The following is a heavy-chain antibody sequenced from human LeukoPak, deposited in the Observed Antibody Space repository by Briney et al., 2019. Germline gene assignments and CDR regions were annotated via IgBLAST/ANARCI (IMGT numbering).Heavy chain of an antibody. D-gene: IGHD3-9*01. CDR3: ARSPDDILTGYFDY. J-gene: IGHJ4*02. Sequence: SETLSLTCTVSGGSISSYYWSWIRQPPGKGLEWIGYIYYSGSTNYNPSFKSRVTISVDTSKNQFSLKLSSVTAVDTAVYYCARSPDDILTGYFDYWGQGTLVTVSS. CDR1: GGSISSYY. CDR2: IYYSGST. V-gene: IGHV4-59*01.